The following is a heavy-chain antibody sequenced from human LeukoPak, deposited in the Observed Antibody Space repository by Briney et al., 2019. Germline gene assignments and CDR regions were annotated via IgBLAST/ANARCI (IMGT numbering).Heavy chain of an antibody. J-gene: IGHJ4*02. V-gene: IGHV3-74*01. CDR1: GFNFRNYW. CDR3: ATDEAATGRLDY. Sequence: QPGGSLRLSCAASGFNFRNYWMHWVRQAPGKGLVWVSRINSGGSSTSYADSVKGRFTISRDNAENTLYLQINSLRAEDTAVYYCATDEAATGRLDYWGQGTLVTDSS. CDR2: INSGGSST. D-gene: IGHD1-1*01.